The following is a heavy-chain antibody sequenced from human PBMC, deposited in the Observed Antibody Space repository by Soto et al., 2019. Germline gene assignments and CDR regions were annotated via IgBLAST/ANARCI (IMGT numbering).Heavy chain of an antibody. J-gene: IGHJ4*02. Sequence: PGESLKISCKGSGYSFTSFWISWVRQMPVKGLEWMGRIDPSDSYTSYSPSFQGHVTISADRSISTAYLQWSSLKASDTAMYYCARLERYTGYELHFDYWGQGTQVTVSS. D-gene: IGHD5-12*01. CDR2: IDPSDSYT. CDR1: GYSFTSFW. V-gene: IGHV5-10-1*01. CDR3: ARLERYTGYELHFDY.